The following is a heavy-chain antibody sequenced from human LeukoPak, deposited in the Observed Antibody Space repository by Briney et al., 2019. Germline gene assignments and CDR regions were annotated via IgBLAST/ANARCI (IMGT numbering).Heavy chain of an antibody. J-gene: IGHJ6*02. CDR1: GGSISSYY. V-gene: IGHV4-59*01. D-gene: IGHD3-16*01. Sequence: SETLSLTCTVSGGSISSYYWSWIRQPPGKGLEWIGYIYYSGSTNYNPSLKSRDSISVDTSKNQFSLKLSSVTAADTAVYYCARDAPSTLFIGMDVWGQGTTVTVSS. CDR3: ARDAPSTLFIGMDV. CDR2: IYYSGST.